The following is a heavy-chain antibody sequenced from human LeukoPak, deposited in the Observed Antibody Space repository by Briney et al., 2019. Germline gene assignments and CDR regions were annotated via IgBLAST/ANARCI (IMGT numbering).Heavy chain of an antibody. CDR1: GFTFSSYS. J-gene: IGHJ6*02. CDR2: ISSSSSYI. D-gene: IGHD2-2*03. V-gene: IGHV3-21*01. Sequence: GGSLRLSCAASGFTFSSYSMNWVRQAPGKGLEWVSSISSSSSYIYYADSVKGRFTISRDNAKNSLYLQMNSLRAEDTAVYYCARDGDCSSTSCYGMDVWGQGTTVTVSS. CDR3: ARDGDCSSTSCYGMDV.